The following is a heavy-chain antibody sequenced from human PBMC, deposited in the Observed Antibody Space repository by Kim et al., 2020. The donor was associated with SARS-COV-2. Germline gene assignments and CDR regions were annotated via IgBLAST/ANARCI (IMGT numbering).Heavy chain of an antibody. Sequence: ESVKGRFPMSRDRTKNSLYLQMHSLRAEDTAVYYCASADSRSTSCYTFDYWGQGTLVTVSS. D-gene: IGHD2-2*02. J-gene: IGHJ4*02. CDR3: ASADSRSTSCYTFDY. V-gene: IGHV3-11*04.